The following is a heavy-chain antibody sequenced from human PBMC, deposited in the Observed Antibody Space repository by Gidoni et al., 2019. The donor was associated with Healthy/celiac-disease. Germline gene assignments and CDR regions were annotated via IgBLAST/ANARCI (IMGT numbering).Heavy chain of an antibody. J-gene: IGHJ6*02. V-gene: IGHV4-39*07. Sequence: QLQLQESGPGLVKLSETLSLTCTVSGGSISSSSYYWGWIRQPPGKGLEWIGSIYYSGSTYYHPSLKSRVTISVDTSKNQFSLKLSSVTAADTAVYYCANRYYDFWSGYYPLGMDVWGQGTTVTVSS. D-gene: IGHD3-3*01. CDR3: ANRYYDFWSGYYPLGMDV. CDR1: GGSISSSSYY. CDR2: IYYSGST.